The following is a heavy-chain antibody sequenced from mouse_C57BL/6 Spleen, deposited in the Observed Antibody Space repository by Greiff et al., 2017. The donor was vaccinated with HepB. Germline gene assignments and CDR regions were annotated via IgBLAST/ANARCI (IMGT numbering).Heavy chain of an antibody. CDR2: ISSGSSTI. CDR1: GFTFSDYG. J-gene: IGHJ1*03. V-gene: IGHV5-17*01. D-gene: IGHD4-1*01. Sequence: EVLLVESGGGLVKPGGSLKLSCAASGFTFSDYGMHWVRQAPEKGLEWVAYISSGSSTIYYADTVKGRFTISRDNAKNTLFLQMTSLRTEDTAMYYCAGGTGTQYFDDWGTGTTVTVSS. CDR3: AGGTGTQYFDD.